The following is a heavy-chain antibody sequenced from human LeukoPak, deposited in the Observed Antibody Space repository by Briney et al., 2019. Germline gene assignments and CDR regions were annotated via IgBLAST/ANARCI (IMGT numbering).Heavy chain of an antibody. CDR2: ISTSSSTI. Sequence: GGSLRLSCAASGFIFSDYYMSWIRQTPGKGLEWVSYISTSSSTIYYADSVKGRFTISRDNAKNSLYLQMNSLRAEDTAVYYCARDGVLRYFDWLFPYYMDVWGKGTTVTIPS. CDR3: ARDGVLRYFDWLFPYYMDV. CDR1: GFIFSDYY. J-gene: IGHJ6*03. D-gene: IGHD3-9*01. V-gene: IGHV3-11*01.